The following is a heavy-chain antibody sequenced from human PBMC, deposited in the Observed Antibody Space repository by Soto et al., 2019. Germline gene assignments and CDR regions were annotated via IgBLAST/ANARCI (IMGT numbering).Heavy chain of an antibody. J-gene: IGHJ6*02. Sequence: PSETLSLTYTVSGGYISGYYWSWIRQPPGKGLEWIGNVYYSGGAKYNPSVKRRVSISVDTSKNQFSLNLSSVTAADTAVYYCTRDGDGRMTTNPYYYYGMDVWGPGITVT. CDR3: TRDGDGRMTTNPYYYYGMDV. CDR2: VYYSGGA. CDR1: GGYISGYY. D-gene: IGHD2-21*02. V-gene: IGHV4-59*01.